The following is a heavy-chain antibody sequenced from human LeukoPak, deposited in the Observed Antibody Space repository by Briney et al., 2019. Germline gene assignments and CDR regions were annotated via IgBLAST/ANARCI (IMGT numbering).Heavy chain of an antibody. CDR2: ISSSSSTI. D-gene: IGHD4-17*01. CDR1: GFTFSSYS. V-gene: IGHV3-48*04. Sequence: GGSLRLSCAASGFTFSSYSMNWVRQAPGKGLEWVSYISSSSSTIYYADSVKGRFTISRDNAKNSLYLQMNSLRAEDTAVYYCARGDYDYGDYEGFDYWGQGTLVTVSS. J-gene: IGHJ4*02. CDR3: ARGDYDYGDYEGFDY.